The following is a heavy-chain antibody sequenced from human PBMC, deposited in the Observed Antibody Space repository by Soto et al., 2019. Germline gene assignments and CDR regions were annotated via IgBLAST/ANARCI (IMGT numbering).Heavy chain of an antibody. V-gene: IGHV4-34*01. CDR2: INHSGST. CDR3: ARGLWERVRGVIGMDV. CDR1: GGSFSGYY. J-gene: IGHJ6*02. D-gene: IGHD3-10*01. Sequence: SETLYLTCAVYGGSFSGYYWSWIRQSPGKGLEWIGEINHSGSTNYNPSLKSRVTISVDTSKNQFSLKLSSVTAADTAVYYCARGLWERVRGVIGMDVWGQGTTVT.